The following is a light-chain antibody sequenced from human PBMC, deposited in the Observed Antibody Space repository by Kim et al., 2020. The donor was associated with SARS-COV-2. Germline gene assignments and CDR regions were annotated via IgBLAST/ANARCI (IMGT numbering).Light chain of an antibody. CDR1: RSVTNNY. CDR3: HHYGGSPTLT. J-gene: IGKJ4*01. Sequence: PGERATLSGRASRSVTNNYLAWFQQKPGQTPRLLIFDASRRATGIPDRFTGSGSGTGFTLTINRLEPDDFAVYYCHHYGGSPTLTFGGGTKVDIK. CDR2: DAS. V-gene: IGKV3-20*01.